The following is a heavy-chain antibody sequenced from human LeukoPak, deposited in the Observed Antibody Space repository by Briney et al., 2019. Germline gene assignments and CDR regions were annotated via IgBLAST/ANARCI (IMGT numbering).Heavy chain of an antibody. CDR2: ISSSSSYI. Sequence: GGSLRLSCAASGFTFSSYSMNWVRQAPGKGLEWVSSISSSSSYIYYADSVKGRFTISRDNSKNTLYLQMNSLRAEDTAVYYCARDDKELLSVPFDYWGQGTLVTVSS. CDR3: ARDDKELLSVPFDY. CDR1: GFTFSSYS. V-gene: IGHV3-21*01. J-gene: IGHJ4*02. D-gene: IGHD3-10*01.